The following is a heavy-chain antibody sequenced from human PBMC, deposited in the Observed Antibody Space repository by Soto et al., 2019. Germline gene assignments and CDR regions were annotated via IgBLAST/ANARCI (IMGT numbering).Heavy chain of an antibody. J-gene: IGHJ3*02. CDR3: ARETTDHDAFDI. V-gene: IGHV1-69*01. Sequence: GDSFDIGASSLVRKNPGQGLEWMGGIIPIFGTANYAQKFQGRVTITADESTSTAYMELSSLRSEDTAVYYRARETTDHDAFDIWGQGTMVTVSS. CDR1: GDSFDIGA. CDR2: IIPIFGTA.